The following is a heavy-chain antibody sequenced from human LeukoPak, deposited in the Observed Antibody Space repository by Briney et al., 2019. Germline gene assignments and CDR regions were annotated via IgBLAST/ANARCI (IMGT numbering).Heavy chain of an antibody. CDR3: ARGDKQLVFNRRKGGFDP. CDR1: GYTFTSYD. CDR2: MNPNSGNT. J-gene: IGHJ5*02. D-gene: IGHD6-13*01. V-gene: IGHV1-8*01. Sequence: ASVKVSCKASGYTFTSYDINWVRQATGQGLEWMGWMNPNSGNTGYAQKFQGRVTMTRNTSISTAYMELSSLRSEDTAVYYCARGDKQLVFNRRKGGFDPWGQGTLVTVSS.